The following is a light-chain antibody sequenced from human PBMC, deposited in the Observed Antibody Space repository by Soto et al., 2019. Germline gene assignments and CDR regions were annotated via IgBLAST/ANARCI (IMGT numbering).Light chain of an antibody. CDR2: GAS. Sequence: EIVMTQSPATLSVSPGERATLSCRASQSVSSNSAWYQQKPGQAPRLLIYGASTRATGIPARFSGSGSGTEFTLTISSLQSEDFAVYYCQQYNNWPLTFVGGTKVEIK. V-gene: IGKV3-15*01. CDR1: QSVSSN. J-gene: IGKJ4*01. CDR3: QQYNNWPLT.